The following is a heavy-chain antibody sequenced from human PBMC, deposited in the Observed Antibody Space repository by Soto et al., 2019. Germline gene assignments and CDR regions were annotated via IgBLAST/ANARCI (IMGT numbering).Heavy chain of an antibody. CDR1: GFTFSNYG. CDR3: AKGYGSSSFQKYYFDY. CDR2: ISGSDGST. D-gene: IGHD3-22*01. V-gene: IGHV3-23*01. J-gene: IGHJ4*02. Sequence: GGSLRLSCAASGFTFSNYGMNWVRQAPGKGLEWVSVISGSDGSTYYADSVKGRFTISRDNFKNTLYLQMNSLRAEDTAVYYCAKGYGSSSFQKYYFDYWGQGTLVTVSS.